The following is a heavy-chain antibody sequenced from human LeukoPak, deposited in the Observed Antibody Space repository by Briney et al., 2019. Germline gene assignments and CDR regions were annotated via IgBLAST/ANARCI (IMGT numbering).Heavy chain of an antibody. CDR2: IYYSGST. Sequence: SETLSLTCSVSGASVSDGNYYWSWIRQPPGKGLEWIGYIYYSGSTNYNPSLKSRVTISVDTSKNQFSLKLSSVTAADTAVYYCARQSSGSYYHYGMDVWGQGTTVTVSS. CDR3: ARQSSGSYYHYGMDV. V-gene: IGHV4-61*01. CDR1: GASVSDGNYY. J-gene: IGHJ6*02.